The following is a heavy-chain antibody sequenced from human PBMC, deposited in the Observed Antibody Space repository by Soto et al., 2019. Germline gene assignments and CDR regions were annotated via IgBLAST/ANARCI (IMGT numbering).Heavy chain of an antibody. Sequence: GGSLRLSCAASGFTLSDYYMSWIRQAPGKGLEWVSYISSSSSYTNYADSVKGRFTISRDNAKNSLYLQMNSLRAEDTAVYYWARLPITRGAFEIWGQGTMVT. V-gene: IGHV3-11*06. CDR3: ARLPITRGAFEI. D-gene: IGHD3-10*01. CDR2: ISSSSSYT. J-gene: IGHJ3*02. CDR1: GFTLSDYY.